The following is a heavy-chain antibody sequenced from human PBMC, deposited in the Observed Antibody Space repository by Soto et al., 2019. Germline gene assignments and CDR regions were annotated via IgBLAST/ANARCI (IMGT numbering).Heavy chain of an antibody. D-gene: IGHD1-26*01. CDR2: IRYDGSDE. CDR3: ARDGVGATTFFGFLDY. CDR1: ASIFKGHG. Sequence: QVQLVESGGGVVQPGGSLRFSCAASASIFKGHGMHWVRQAPGKGLEWVAIIRYDGSDEHYGDSVKGRFTISRDNSKNMLYLQMNSLRAEDTTVYYCARDGVGATTFFGFLDYSGQGTLVTVSS. V-gene: IGHV3-33*08. J-gene: IGHJ4*02.